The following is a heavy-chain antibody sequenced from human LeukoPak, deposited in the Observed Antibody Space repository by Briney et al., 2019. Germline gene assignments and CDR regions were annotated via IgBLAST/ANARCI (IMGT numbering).Heavy chain of an antibody. CDR2: IYTSGST. J-gene: IGHJ4*02. D-gene: IGHD2-15*01. V-gene: IGHV4-4*07. Sequence: SETLSLTCTVSGGSISSYYWSWIRQPAGKGLEWIGRIYTSGSTSYNPSLKSRVTMSGDTSKNQFSLKLSSVTAADTAVYYCARGNTLCSGGSCSTNIDYWGQGTLVTVSS. CDR1: GGSISSYY. CDR3: ARGNTLCSGGSCSTNIDY.